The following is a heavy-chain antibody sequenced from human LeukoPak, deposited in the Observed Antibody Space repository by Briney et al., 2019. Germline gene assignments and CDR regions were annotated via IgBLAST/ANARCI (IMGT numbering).Heavy chain of an antibody. CDR2: ISNNEVVT. J-gene: IGHJ4*02. CDR1: GGSISRSS. D-gene: IGHD2-15*01. CDR3: VNGAATGLIDY. Sequence: ETLSLTCTVSGGSISRSSFYWGWVRQPPGKGLEYVSAISNNEVVTYYADSVKGRFTISRDNSKNTAYLQMSSLRAEDTAVYYCVNGAATGLIDYWGQGTLVTVSS. V-gene: IGHV3-64D*06.